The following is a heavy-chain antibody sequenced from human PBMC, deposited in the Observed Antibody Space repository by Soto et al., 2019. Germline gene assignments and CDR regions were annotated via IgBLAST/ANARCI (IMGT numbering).Heavy chain of an antibody. J-gene: IGHJ4*02. CDR1: GGSITDYY. V-gene: IGHV4-59*01. D-gene: IGHD2-8*01. CDR3: ARYNSYAIDY. CDR2: IHYSGTT. Sequence: SETLSLTCAVSGGSITDYYWSWIRQPPGKGLEWIANIHYSGTTNYNPSLASRVTLSVDTSKNQFSLKMTSVTAADRAMYFCARYNSYAIDYWGRGTLVTVSA.